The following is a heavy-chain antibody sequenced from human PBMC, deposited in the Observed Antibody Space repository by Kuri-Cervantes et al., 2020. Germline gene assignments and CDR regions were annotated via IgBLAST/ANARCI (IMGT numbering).Heavy chain of an antibody. J-gene: IGHJ6*02. CDR3: AKDLSTSWPLMYYYYGMDV. CDR2: ISYDGSNK. V-gene: IGHV3-30*18. D-gene: IGHD2-2*01. Sequence: GESLKISCAASGFTFSSYGMHWVRQAPGKGLEWVAVISYDGSNKYYADSVKGRFTISRDNSKNTLYLQMNSLRAEDTAVYYCAKDLSTSWPLMYYYYGMDVWGQGTTVTDSS. CDR1: GFTFSSYG.